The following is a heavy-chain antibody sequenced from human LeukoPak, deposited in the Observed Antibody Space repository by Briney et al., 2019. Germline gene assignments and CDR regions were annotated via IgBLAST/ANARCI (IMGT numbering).Heavy chain of an antibody. Sequence: SVKVSCKASGGTFSSYAISWVRQAPGQGLEWMGGIIPIFGTANHAQKFQGRVTITADKSTSTAYMELSSLRSEDTAVYYCARGSAEGNHYYYDNSGPPPYFDYWGQGTLVTVSS. V-gene: IGHV1-69*06. CDR1: GGTFSSYA. D-gene: IGHD3-22*01. CDR3: ARGSAEGNHYYYDNSGPPPYFDY. CDR2: IIPIFGTA. J-gene: IGHJ4*02.